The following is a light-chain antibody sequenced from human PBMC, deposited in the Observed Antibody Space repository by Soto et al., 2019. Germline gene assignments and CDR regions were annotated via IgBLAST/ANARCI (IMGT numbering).Light chain of an antibody. V-gene: IGKV3-20*01. CDR1: QSVRNNY. J-gene: IGKJ4*01. CDR3: QQYGSSPRT. Sequence: VLTQSPCTLSLSPGDRATLSCRASQSVRNNYLVWYQQTPGRAPRVLIYDATSRATGIPDRFSGSGTGTEFTLTISRLEPEDFAVYYCQQYGSSPRTFGGGTKVEIK. CDR2: DAT.